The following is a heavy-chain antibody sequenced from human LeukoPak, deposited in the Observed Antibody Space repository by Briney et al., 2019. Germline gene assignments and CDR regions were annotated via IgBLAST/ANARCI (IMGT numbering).Heavy chain of an antibody. Sequence: GGSLRLSCAASGFTFSSYAMHWVRQAPGKGLEYVSAISSNGGSTYYANSVKGRFTISRDNSKNTLYLQMGSLRAEDMAVYYCARDIIYDFWSGSRSYCYMDVWGKGTTVTVSS. CDR3: ARDIIYDFWSGSRSYCYMDV. CDR2: ISSNGGST. CDR1: GFTFSSYA. V-gene: IGHV3-64*01. J-gene: IGHJ6*03. D-gene: IGHD3-3*01.